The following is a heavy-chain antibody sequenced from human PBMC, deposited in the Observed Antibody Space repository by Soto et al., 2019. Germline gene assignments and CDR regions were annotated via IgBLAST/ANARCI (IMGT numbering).Heavy chain of an antibody. CDR2: INSNGITT. CDR3: ARAIPFDD. Sequence: EVPLVESGGGLVQPGGSLRLSCAASGFTFSTNWMHWVRQAPGKGLVWVSRINSNGITTTYADSVKGRFTISRDNAKNTLYLQMTSLRAEDTAVYYCARAIPFDDWGQGTLVTVSS. CDR1: GFTFSTNW. V-gene: IGHV3-74*01. J-gene: IGHJ4*02.